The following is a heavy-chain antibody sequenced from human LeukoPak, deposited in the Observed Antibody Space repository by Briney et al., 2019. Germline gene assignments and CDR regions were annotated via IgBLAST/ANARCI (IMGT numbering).Heavy chain of an antibody. J-gene: IGHJ1*01. Sequence: ASVKVSCKASGYTFTSYYMHWVRQAPGQGLEWMGMINPSGGTTSYAQKFQGRVTMTRDTSTSTVYMELSSLRSEDTAVYYCARDSGYNLNIGYFDHWGQGILLTVSP. D-gene: IGHD3-22*01. V-gene: IGHV1-46*01. CDR3: ARDSGYNLNIGYFDH. CDR2: INPSGGTT. CDR1: GYTFTSYY.